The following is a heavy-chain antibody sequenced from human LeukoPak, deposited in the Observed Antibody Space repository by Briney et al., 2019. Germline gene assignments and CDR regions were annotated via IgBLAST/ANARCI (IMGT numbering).Heavy chain of an antibody. V-gene: IGHV3-53*05. CDR1: GFTVSSNY. J-gene: IGHJ3*02. Sequence: PGGSLRLSCAASGFTVSSNYMSWVRQAPGKGLEWVSVIYGGGSTYYADSVKGRFTISRDNSKNTLYLQMNSLRAEDTAVYYCAIGDVSRYDAFDIWGQGTMVTVSS. CDR2: IYGGGST. CDR3: AIGDVSRYDAFDI. D-gene: IGHD3-16*01.